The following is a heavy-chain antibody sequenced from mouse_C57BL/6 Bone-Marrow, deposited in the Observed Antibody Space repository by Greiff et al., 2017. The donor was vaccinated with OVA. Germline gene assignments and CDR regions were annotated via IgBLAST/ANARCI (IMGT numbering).Heavy chain of an antibody. J-gene: IGHJ1*03. D-gene: IGHD1-1*02. V-gene: IGHV5-17*01. CDR3: AREGSPYWYFDV. Sequence: EVKLMESGGGLVKPGGSLKLSCAASGFTFSDYGMHWVRQAPEKGLEWVAYISSGSSTIYYADTVKGRFTISRDNAKNTLFLQMTSLRSEDTAMYYCAREGSPYWYFDVWGTGTTVTVSS. CDR1: GFTFSDYG. CDR2: ISSGSSTI.